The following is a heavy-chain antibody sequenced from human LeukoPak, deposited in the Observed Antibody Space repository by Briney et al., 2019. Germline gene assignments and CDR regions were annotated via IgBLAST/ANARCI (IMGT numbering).Heavy chain of an antibody. V-gene: IGHV3-23*05. CDR2: FGGSGNNT. D-gene: IGHD6-13*01. J-gene: IGHJ4*02. Sequence: PGGSLRLSCSASGFTLSTAAMSWVRQTPEKGLEWISSFGGSGNNTYYEDTVKGRFIISRDTSKNTLYLQMNGLTADDTAIYYCAKFAGTSAYWGQGTLVTVSS. CDR1: GFTLSTAA. CDR3: AKFAGTSAY.